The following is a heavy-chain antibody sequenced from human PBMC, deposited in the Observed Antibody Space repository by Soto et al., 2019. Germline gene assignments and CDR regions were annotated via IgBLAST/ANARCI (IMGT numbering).Heavy chain of an antibody. Sequence: SETLSLTCTVYGGSVSGYFWTWIRQPPEKGLEWIGYISYSGSTNYNSSLKSRVTMSIDTSKNQFSLRLTSVSASVTVEYYCARDGAATGSVYLDYWGQGTLVTVSS. CDR3: ARDGAATGSVYLDY. V-gene: IGHV4-59*02. D-gene: IGHD6-13*01. CDR2: ISYSGST. CDR1: GGSVSGYF. J-gene: IGHJ4*02.